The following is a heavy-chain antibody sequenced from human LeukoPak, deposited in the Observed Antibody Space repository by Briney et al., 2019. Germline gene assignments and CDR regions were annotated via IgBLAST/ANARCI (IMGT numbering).Heavy chain of an antibody. CDR1: GFTFRTYA. D-gene: IGHD6-13*01. J-gene: IGHJ5*02. V-gene: IGHV3-48*02. Sequence: GGSLRLSCAASGFTFRTYAMTWVRQAPGKGLEWVSYISSSSSTIYYADSVKGRFTISRDNAKNSLYLQMNSLRDEDTAVYYCARDPGIAPQQTENPWGQGTLVTVSS. CDR2: ISSSSSTI. CDR3: ARDPGIAPQQTENP.